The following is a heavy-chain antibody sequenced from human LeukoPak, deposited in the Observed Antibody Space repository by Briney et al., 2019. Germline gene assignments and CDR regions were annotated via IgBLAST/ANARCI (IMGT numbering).Heavy chain of an antibody. J-gene: IGHJ6*02. CDR3: ARDPSSGSSWHMMWKQYYYYGMDV. CDR1: GFTFSSYA. D-gene: IGHD6-13*01. CDR2: ISSSSSTI. Sequence: HPGGSLRLSCAASGFTFSSYAMSWIRQAPGKGLEWVSYISSSSSTIYYADSVKGRFTISRDNAKNSLYLQMNSLRAEDTAVYYCARDPSSGSSWHMMWKQYYYYGMDVWGQGTTVTVSS. V-gene: IGHV3-48*04.